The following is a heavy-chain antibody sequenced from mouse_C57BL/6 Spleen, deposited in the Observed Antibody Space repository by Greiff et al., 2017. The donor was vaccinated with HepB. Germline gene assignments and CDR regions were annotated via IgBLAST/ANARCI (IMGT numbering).Heavy chain of an antibody. CDR1: GFTFSDYG. J-gene: IGHJ2*01. Sequence: EVMLVESGGGLVKPGGSLKLSCAASGFTFSDYGMHWVRQAPEKGLEWVAYISSGSSTTYYADTVKGRFTISRDNAKNTLFLQMTSLRSEDTAMYYCARGAYYSNYGVFDYWGQGTTLTVSS. CDR2: ISSGSSTT. CDR3: ARGAYYSNYGVFDY. V-gene: IGHV5-17*01. D-gene: IGHD2-5*01.